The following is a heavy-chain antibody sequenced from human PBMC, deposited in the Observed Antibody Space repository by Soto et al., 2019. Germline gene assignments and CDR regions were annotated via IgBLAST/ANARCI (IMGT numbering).Heavy chain of an antibody. CDR3: AKARCSTNNCYVPDY. CDR1: GFTFSTYT. J-gene: IGHJ4*02. D-gene: IGHD2-2*01. Sequence: EVQLLESGGDLVQPGGSLRLSCAASGFTFSTYTMSWVRQAPGKGLEWVSAISGSGGSPSYADSVQGRFTISRDNPKNTLYLQMNSLRVEDTAMYYCAKARCSTNNCYVPDYWGQGTLVPLSS. CDR2: ISGSGGSP. V-gene: IGHV3-23*01.